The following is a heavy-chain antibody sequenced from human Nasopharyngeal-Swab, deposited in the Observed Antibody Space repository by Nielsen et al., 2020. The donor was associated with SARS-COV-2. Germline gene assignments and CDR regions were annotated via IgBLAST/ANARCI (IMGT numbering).Heavy chain of an antibody. D-gene: IGHD5-24*01. CDR2: ISSSSSYT. V-gene: IGHV3-11*05. CDR3: SRGINYAMDV. Sequence: WIRQPPGKGLEWVSYISSSSSYTNYADSVKGRFTISSDSSKNILSLEMNSLRAEDTAMYYCSRGINYAMDVWGQGTTVTVSS. J-gene: IGHJ6*02.